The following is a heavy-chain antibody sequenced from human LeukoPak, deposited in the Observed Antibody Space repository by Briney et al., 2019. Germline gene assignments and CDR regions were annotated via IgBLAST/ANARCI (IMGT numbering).Heavy chain of an antibody. CDR1: GFTFDDYA. Sequence: PGGSLRLSCAASGFTFDDYAMHWVRQAPGKGLEWIGYIYYSGSTNYNPSLKSRVTISVDTSKNQFSLKLSSVTAADTAVYYCARGDYTSHAFDIWGQGTMVTISS. J-gene: IGHJ3*02. CDR2: IYYSGST. D-gene: IGHD3-3*01. V-gene: IGHV4-59*12. CDR3: ARGDYTSHAFDI.